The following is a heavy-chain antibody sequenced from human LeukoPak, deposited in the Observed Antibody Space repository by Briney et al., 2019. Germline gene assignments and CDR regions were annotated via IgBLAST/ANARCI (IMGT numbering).Heavy chain of an antibody. Sequence: GGSLRLSCAASGFTFSSYAMTWVRQAQGKGLEWVGTISGSGDTTYCADSVKGRFTISRDNSKNTLYLQMNSLRAEDTAVYYCAKGKSYCGGDSYNYWGQGTLVTVSS. V-gene: IGHV3-23*01. CDR3: AKGKSYCGGDSYNY. D-gene: IGHD2-21*02. J-gene: IGHJ4*02. CDR2: ISGSGDTT. CDR1: GFTFSSYA.